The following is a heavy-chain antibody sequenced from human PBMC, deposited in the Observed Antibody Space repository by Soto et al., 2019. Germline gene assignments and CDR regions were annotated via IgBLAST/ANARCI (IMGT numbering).Heavy chain of an antibody. CDR2: IGGSGRTT. Sequence: EVQLLESGGGLVQPGESLRLSCAASGFTFSNSAMTWVRQTPGKGLEWVSGIGGSGRTTYYADSVKGRFTISRDNSNNTLFLQMNSLRAEDTAVYYCAKSRYSDSSGDFYDYWGQGTLVTVSS. J-gene: IGHJ4*02. CDR1: GFTFSNSA. CDR3: AKSRYSDSSGDFYDY. D-gene: IGHD3-22*01. V-gene: IGHV3-23*01.